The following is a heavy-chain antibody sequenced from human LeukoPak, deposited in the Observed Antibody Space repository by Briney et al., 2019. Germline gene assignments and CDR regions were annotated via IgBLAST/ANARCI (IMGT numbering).Heavy chain of an antibody. CDR3: AGYGDYYYYGMDV. CDR2: IYYSGST. Sequence: PSETLSLTCTVSVGSISSSSYYWGWIRQPPGKGLEWIGSIYYSGSTYYNPSLKSRVTISVDTSKNQFSLKLSSVTAADTAVYYCAGYGDYYYYGMDVWGQGTTVTVSS. D-gene: IGHD4-17*01. V-gene: IGHV4-39*01. CDR1: VGSISSSSYY. J-gene: IGHJ6*02.